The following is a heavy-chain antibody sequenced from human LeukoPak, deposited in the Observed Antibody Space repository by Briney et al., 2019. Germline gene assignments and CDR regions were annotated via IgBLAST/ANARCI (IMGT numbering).Heavy chain of an antibody. CDR2: TYYRSKWYN. J-gene: IGHJ5*02. CDR1: GDSVSSNSAA. D-gene: IGHD1-20*01. V-gene: IGHV6-1*01. Sequence: SQTLSLTCAISGDSVSSNSAAWNWIRQSPSRGLEWLGRTYYRSKWYNDYAVSVKSRITINPDTSKNQFSLQLNSVTPEDTAVYYCARASFTLHHSWRGGWFDPWGQGTLVTVSS. CDR3: ARASFTLHHSWRGGWFDP.